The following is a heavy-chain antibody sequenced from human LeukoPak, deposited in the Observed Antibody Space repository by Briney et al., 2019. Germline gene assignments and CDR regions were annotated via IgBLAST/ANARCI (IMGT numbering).Heavy chain of an antibody. CDR1: GFTFSSYS. CDR2: ISTTGYTV. Sequence: PGGSLRLSCAASGFTFSSYSFNWVRQAPGKGLEWISYISTTGYTVYYADSAKGRFTVSRDNAKDSLYLQMNSLGVEDTAVYYCARVLGGSGSYSYFDYWGQGTLVTVSS. J-gene: IGHJ4*02. V-gene: IGHV3-48*04. D-gene: IGHD3-10*01. CDR3: ARVLGGSGSYSYFDY.